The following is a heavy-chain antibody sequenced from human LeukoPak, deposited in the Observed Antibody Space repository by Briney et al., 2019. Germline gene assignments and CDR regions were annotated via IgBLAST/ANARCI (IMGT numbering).Heavy chain of an antibody. CDR3: ARVNYDFWSGYYVY. J-gene: IGHJ4*02. D-gene: IGHD3-3*01. CDR1: GYTFTSYG. Sequence: ASVKVSCKASGYTFTSYGISLVRQAPGQGLEWMGWISAYNGYTNYPQKLQGRVTMTTDTSTSTAYMELRSLRSDDTAVYYCARVNYDFWSGYYVYWGQGTLVTVSS. CDR2: ISAYNGYT. V-gene: IGHV1-18*01.